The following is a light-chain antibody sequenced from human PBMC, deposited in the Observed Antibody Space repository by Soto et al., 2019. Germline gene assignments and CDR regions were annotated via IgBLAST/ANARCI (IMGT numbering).Light chain of an antibody. J-gene: IGKJ2*01. Sequence: EVVLTQSPGALSFSPGERATLSCRTSQSVTSSFSSWFQQKPCQPPRLLLYGASRRSAGTPDRLSGSGSGTDFTLIISRLEPEDSAVYHCQLYGSYMFTFGQGTKLEI. CDR1: QSVTSSF. V-gene: IGKV3-20*01. CDR2: GAS. CDR3: QLYGSYMFT.